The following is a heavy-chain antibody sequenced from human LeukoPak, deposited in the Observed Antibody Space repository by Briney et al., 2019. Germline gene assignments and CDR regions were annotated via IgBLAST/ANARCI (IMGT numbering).Heavy chain of an antibody. CDR3: ARLAAAADISSSRYWYFDL. Sequence: SETLSLTCTVSGGSISPSYWSWIRQPPGKGLEWIAYIYYSGGTNYNPSLKSRVTISVDTSKNQFSLKLNSVTAADTAVYYCARLAAAADISSSRYWYFDLWGRGTLVTVSS. D-gene: IGHD6-13*01. V-gene: IGHV4-59*01. J-gene: IGHJ2*01. CDR2: IYYSGGT. CDR1: GGSISPSY.